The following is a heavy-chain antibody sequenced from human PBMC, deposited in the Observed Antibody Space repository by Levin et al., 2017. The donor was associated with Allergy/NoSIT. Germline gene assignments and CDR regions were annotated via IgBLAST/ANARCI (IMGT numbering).Heavy chain of an antibody. V-gene: IGHV3-30*18. Sequence: GGSLRLSCAASGFTFSSYGMHWVRQAPGKGLEWVAVISYDGSNKYYADSVKGRFTISRDNSKNTLYLQMNSLRAEDTAVYYCAKVDQVYYYYYGMDVWGQGTTVTVSS. CDR1: GFTFSSYG. J-gene: IGHJ6*02. CDR3: AKVDQVYYYYYGMDV. D-gene: IGHD2-2*03. CDR2: ISYDGSNK.